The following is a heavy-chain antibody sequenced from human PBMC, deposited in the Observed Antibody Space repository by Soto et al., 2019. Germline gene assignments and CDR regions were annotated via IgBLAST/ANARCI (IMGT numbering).Heavy chain of an antibody. D-gene: IGHD5-18*01. Sequence: GGSLSLSCAASGFTFDGHAMGWVRQAPGKGREWVSGISPTGAFTFYADSMKGRFTISRDNSGNTLVLQMSSLTAADTAFYYCAKSPYGDSPYYFDYWGEGSLVTFSS. CDR2: ISPTGAFT. V-gene: IGHV3-23*01. CDR1: GFTFDGHA. J-gene: IGHJ4*02. CDR3: AKSPYGDSPYYFDY.